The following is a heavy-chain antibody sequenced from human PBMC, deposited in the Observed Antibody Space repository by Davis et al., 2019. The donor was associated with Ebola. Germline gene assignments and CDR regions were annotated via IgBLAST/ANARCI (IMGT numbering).Heavy chain of an antibody. CDR2: ISAYNGNT. CDR3: ARDGGSVSGTGFY. Sequence: ASVKVSCKASGYTFTSYGISWVRQAPGQGLEWMGWISAYNGNTNYAQKVQDRVTLTTETSTSTAYMELRNLRSDDTAVYYCARDGGSVSGTGFYWGQGTLVSVSS. V-gene: IGHV1-18*01. D-gene: IGHD1-1*01. CDR1: GYTFTSYG. J-gene: IGHJ4*02.